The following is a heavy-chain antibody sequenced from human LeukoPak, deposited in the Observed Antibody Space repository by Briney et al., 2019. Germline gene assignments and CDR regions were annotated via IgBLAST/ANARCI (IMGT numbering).Heavy chain of an antibody. CDR3: ARGGQWLDGFDY. CDR2: IYYSGST. V-gene: IGHV4-59*01. Sequence: SETLSLTWTVSGGSISSYYWSWIRQPPGKGLEWIGYIYYSGSTNYNPSLKSRVTISVDTSKNQFSLKLSSVTAADTAVYYCARGGQWLDGFDYWGQGTLVTVSS. CDR1: GGSISSYY. D-gene: IGHD6-19*01. J-gene: IGHJ4*02.